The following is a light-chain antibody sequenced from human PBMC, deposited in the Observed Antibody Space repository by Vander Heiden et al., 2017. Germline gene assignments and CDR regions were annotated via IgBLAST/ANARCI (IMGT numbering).Light chain of an antibody. Sequence: DIQMTQPPSSLSASVGDRVTISCRASQGISDYLAWYQQKPGKVPQLLIYAASTLQSGVPSRFSGSGSGTDFTLAISSLQPEDVATYYCQKFNSVPWTFGQGTKVEIK. CDR2: AAS. CDR3: QKFNSVPWT. J-gene: IGKJ1*01. V-gene: IGKV1-27*01. CDR1: QGISDY.